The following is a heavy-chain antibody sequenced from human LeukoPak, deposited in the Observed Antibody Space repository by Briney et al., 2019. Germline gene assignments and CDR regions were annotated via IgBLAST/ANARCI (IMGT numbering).Heavy chain of an antibody. CDR2: IWYDGSNN. V-gene: IGHV3-33*06. D-gene: IGHD1-26*01. CDR3: AKDGGSYYFDY. J-gene: IGHJ4*02. Sequence: PGGSLRLSCAASGFTFSSYGMHWVRQAPGKGLEWVAVIWYDGSNNYYADSLKGRFTISRDNSKNTLYLQMNSLGAEDTAVYYCAKDGGSYYFDYWGQGTLVTVSS. CDR1: GFTFSSYG.